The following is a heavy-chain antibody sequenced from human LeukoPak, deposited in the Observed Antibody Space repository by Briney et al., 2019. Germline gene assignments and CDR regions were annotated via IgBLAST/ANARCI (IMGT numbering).Heavy chain of an antibody. CDR1: GGSIRNGGYY. CDR2: IYYSGST. CDR3: AREVHCGGDCYSGWFDP. J-gene: IGHJ5*02. Sequence: PSQTLSLICTVSGGSIRNGGYYWSWIRQHPGKGPEWIGYIYYSGSTFYNPSLKSRLTISVDTSKNQFSLNLSSVTAADTAVYYCAREVHCGGDCYSGWFDPWGQGTLVTVSS. V-gene: IGHV4-31*03. D-gene: IGHD2-21*02.